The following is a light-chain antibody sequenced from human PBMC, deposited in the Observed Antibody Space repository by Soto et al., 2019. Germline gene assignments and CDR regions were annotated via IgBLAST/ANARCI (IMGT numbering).Light chain of an antibody. Sequence: EIVMTQSPDTLSVSPGERVTLSCRAGQSVSSDLAWYQQKPGQAPRLLIYGASTRATDIAARFSGSGSGTEFTLTISILQSEDFAVYYCHQYNNWPPYTFGQGTKLEIK. J-gene: IGKJ2*01. CDR2: GAS. V-gene: IGKV3-15*01. CDR3: HQYNNWPPYT. CDR1: QSVSSD.